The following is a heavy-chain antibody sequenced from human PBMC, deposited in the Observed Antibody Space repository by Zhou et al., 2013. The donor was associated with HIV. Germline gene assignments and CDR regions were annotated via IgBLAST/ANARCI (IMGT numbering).Heavy chain of an antibody. CDR1: GGTFSGFA. CDR2: IIPIFNSP. J-gene: IGHJ3*01. V-gene: IGHV1-69*15. CDR3: ARGGSYDAFNV. Sequence: QIQLVQSGAEVKRPGSSVKVSCRASGGTFSGFAVTWIRQVPGQGLEWIGTIIPIFNSPQYAQKFQGRVTISADESTSTSYMELNSLRVEDTTIYFCARGGSYDAFNVWGQGTKVTVSP. D-gene: IGHD3-10*01.